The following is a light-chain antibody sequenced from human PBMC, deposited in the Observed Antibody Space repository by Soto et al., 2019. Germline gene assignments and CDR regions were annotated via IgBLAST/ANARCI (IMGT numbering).Light chain of an antibody. Sequence: DIRMTQSPSSLSASVGDRVTITCRASQSISSYLNWYQQKPGKAPKLLIYAASILQSGVPSRFSGSGSGTDFTLTISSLQPEDFATYYCQQSYSTPWTFGQGTKVEIK. J-gene: IGKJ1*01. CDR1: QSISSY. CDR2: AAS. V-gene: IGKV1-39*01. CDR3: QQSYSTPWT.